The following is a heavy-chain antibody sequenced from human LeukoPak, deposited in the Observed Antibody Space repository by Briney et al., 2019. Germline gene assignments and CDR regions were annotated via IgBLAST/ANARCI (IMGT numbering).Heavy chain of an antibody. J-gene: IGHJ3*02. Sequence: PSETLSLTCAVYGGSFSATGYFWSWIHQPPGKGLEWIGSIYYSGITHYNPSLKSRVTISVDTSKNQFSLKLSSVTAADTAVYYCARVDLQNAFDIWGQGTVVTVSS. D-gene: IGHD3/OR15-3a*01. CDR3: ARVDLQNAFDI. CDR1: GGSFSATGYF. V-gene: IGHV4-39*07. CDR2: IYYSGIT.